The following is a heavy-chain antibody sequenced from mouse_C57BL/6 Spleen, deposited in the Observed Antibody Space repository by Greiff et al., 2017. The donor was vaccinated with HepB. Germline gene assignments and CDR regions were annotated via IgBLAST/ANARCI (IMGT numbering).Heavy chain of an antibody. CDR2: INPSTGGT. CDR3: ARDAYGSSYSFAY. Sequence: EVQLVESGPELVKPGASVKISCKASGYSFTGYYMNWVKQSPEKSLEWIGEINPSTGGTTYNQKFKAKATLTVDKSSSTAYMQLKSLTSEDSAVYYCARDAYGSSYSFAYWGQGTLVTVSA. D-gene: IGHD1-1*01. CDR1: GYSFTGYY. J-gene: IGHJ3*01. V-gene: IGHV1-42*01.